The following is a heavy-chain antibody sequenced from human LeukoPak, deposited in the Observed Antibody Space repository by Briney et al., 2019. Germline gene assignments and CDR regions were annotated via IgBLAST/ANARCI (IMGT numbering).Heavy chain of an antibody. Sequence: GGSLRLSCAASGFTFSDTWMSWVRQAPGKGLEWVANIKQDGSEKYYVDSVKGRFTISRDNAKNSLYLQMNSLRAEDTAVYYCARGGSYYLSPDYGMDVWGQGTTVTVSS. D-gene: IGHD1-26*01. CDR3: ARGGSYYLSPDYGMDV. V-gene: IGHV3-7*01. J-gene: IGHJ6*02. CDR1: GFTFSDTW. CDR2: IKQDGSEK.